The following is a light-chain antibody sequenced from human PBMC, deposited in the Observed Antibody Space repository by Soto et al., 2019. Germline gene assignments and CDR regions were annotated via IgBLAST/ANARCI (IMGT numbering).Light chain of an antibody. CDR1: QSVSSN. CDR2: GAF. V-gene: IGKV3-15*01. Sequence: EKVMTQSPATLSVSPGERAILSCRASQSVSSNLAWYQQKPGQAPSLLIYGAFTRATGIPARFSGTGSGTEFTLTISSLQSEDFALYYCQQYNDWPLTFGQGTKVDIK. J-gene: IGKJ1*01. CDR3: QQYNDWPLT.